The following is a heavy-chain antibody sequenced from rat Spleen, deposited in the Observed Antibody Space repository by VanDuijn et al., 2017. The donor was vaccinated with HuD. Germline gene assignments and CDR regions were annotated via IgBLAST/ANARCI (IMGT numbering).Heavy chain of an antibody. Sequence: EVQLVESGGGLVQPGRSLKLSCAASGFTFSNYGMAWVRQAPTKGLEWVATIRYDGSSTYYRDSVKGRFTISRDNAKSTLYLQMDSLRSEDTATYYCARQGYSGESYYWYFDFWGPGTMVTVSS. CDR3: ARQGYSGESYYWYFDF. CDR1: GFTFSNYG. J-gene: IGHJ1*01. CDR2: IRYDGSST. D-gene: IGHD1-1*01. V-gene: IGHV5-29*01.